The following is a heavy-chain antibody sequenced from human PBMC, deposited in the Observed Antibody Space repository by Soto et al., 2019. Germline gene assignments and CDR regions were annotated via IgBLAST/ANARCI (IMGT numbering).Heavy chain of an antibody. CDR3: ARISVASRYMDV. Sequence: QLQLEESGPGLVKPSETLSLTCTVSGGSISSSSYYWGWIRQSPGKGLEWIGSFYYSWRTYYSPSPKRRTPIAGDTSKKEISRRLSSVTATDTAVYYCARISVASRYMDVWGKGATVTVSS. CDR2: FYYSWRT. V-gene: IGHV4-39*01. J-gene: IGHJ6*03. D-gene: IGHD5-12*01. CDR1: GGSISSSSYY.